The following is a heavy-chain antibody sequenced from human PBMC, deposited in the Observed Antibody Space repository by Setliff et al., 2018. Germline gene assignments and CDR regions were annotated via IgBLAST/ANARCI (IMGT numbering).Heavy chain of an antibody. CDR2: LNNDDTTI. D-gene: IGHD6-25*01. V-gene: IGHV3-48*04. J-gene: IGHJ4*02. CDR1: GFTFSTYG. CDR3: VRDTTSGWMLTN. Sequence: GGSLRLSCAASGFTFSTYGLNWVRQAPGKGLEWISYLNNDDTTIYYADSVRGRFTISRDNARDSLYLQMNSLRAEDTAVYYCVRDTTSGWMLTNWGQGTLVTVSS.